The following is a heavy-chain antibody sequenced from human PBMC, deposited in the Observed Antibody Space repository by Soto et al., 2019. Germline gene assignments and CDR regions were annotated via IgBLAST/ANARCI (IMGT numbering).Heavy chain of an antibody. Sequence: PSETLSRTCPVSGGSVSSGSYYWSWIRQPPGKGLEWIGYIYYSGSTNYNPSRKSRVTISVDTSKNQFSLKLSSVTAADTAVYYCARDYGGNSGWFDPWGQGTLVTVS. D-gene: IGHD4-17*01. CDR1: GGSVSSGSYY. V-gene: IGHV4-61*01. CDR2: IYYSGST. CDR3: ARDYGGNSGWFDP. J-gene: IGHJ5*02.